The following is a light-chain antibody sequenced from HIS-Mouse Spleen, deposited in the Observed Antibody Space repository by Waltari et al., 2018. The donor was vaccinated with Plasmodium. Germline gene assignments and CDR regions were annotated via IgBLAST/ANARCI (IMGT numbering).Light chain of an antibody. J-gene: IGKJ2*01. CDR3: QQYYSTPYT. Sequence: DIVMSQSPDTIAVSLGERAIINRQSSQSVLYSSNNKNHLAWYQQKPGQPPKLLIYWASTRESGVPDRFSGSGSGTDFTLTISSLQAEDVAVYYCQQYYSTPYTFGQGTKLEIK. V-gene: IGKV4-1*01. CDR1: QSVLYSSNNKNH. CDR2: WAS.